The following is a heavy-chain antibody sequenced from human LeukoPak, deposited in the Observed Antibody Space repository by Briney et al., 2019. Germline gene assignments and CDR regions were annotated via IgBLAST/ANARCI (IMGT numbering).Heavy chain of an antibody. CDR2: ISYDGSNK. CDR3: ARALGGYYSDAFDI. D-gene: IGHD3-22*01. V-gene: IGHV3-30*04. CDR1: GFTFSSYA. Sequence: GGSLRLSCTASGFTFSSYAVHWVRQAPGKGLEWVAIISYDGSNKYYADSVKGRFTISRDNSENTLYLQMNSLRAEDTAVYYCARALGGYYSDAFDIWGQGTLATVSS. J-gene: IGHJ3*02.